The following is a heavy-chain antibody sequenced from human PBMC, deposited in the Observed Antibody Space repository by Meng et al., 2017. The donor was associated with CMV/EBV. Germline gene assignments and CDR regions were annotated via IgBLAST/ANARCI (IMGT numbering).Heavy chain of an antibody. J-gene: IGHJ4*02. CDR2: IYYSGST. Sequence: QVQLQESGPGLVKPSETLCLTCTVSGGSISSYYWSWIRQPPGKGLEWIGYIYYSGSTNYNPSLKSRVTISVDTSKNQFSLKLSSVTAADTAVYYCASSVYYDFWSGSQTFDYWGQGTLVTVSS. CDR3: ASSVYYDFWSGSQTFDY. D-gene: IGHD3-3*01. CDR1: GGSISSYY. V-gene: IGHV4-59*01.